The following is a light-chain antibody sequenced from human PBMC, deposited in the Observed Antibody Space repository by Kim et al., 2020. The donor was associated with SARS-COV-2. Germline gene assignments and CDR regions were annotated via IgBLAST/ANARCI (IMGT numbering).Light chain of an antibody. CDR3: QAWDSSTVV. J-gene: IGLJ2*01. CDR2: QDT. Sequence: VSPGQTASITCSGDKLGDTYASWYQQKPGQSPVLVIYQDTKRPSGIPERFSGSNSGTTATLTISGTQAMDGADYYCQAWDSSTVVFCGGTQLTVL. V-gene: IGLV3-1*01. CDR1: KLGDTY.